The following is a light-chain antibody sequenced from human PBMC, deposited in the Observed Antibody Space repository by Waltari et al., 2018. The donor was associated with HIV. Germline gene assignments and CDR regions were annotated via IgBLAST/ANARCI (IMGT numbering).Light chain of an antibody. CDR2: RNN. CDR3: AAWDDSLSGYV. J-gene: IGLJ1*01. CDR1: SSTIGSTY. V-gene: IGLV1-47*01. Sequence: QSVLTQPPSASGTPGQRVTISCSGSSSTIGSTYGYWYQQLPGTAPKLLIYRNNQRPSGVPDRFSGSKSGTSASLAISGLRSEDEADYYCAAWDDSLSGYVFGTGTKVTVL.